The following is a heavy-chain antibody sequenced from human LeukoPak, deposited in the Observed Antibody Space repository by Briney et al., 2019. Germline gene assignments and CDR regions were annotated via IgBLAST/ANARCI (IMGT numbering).Heavy chain of an antibody. J-gene: IGHJ4*02. Sequence: GGSLRLSCAASGFIFSDHYMDWVRQAPGKGLEWVARSRNKANSYSTVYAASVQGRFTISRDESKNSLYLQMNSLRAEDTAVYYCARDGYDFWSGYPPDYWGQGTLVTVSS. CDR1: GFIFSDHY. V-gene: IGHV3-72*01. CDR2: SRNKANSYST. CDR3: ARDGYDFWSGYPPDY. D-gene: IGHD3-3*01.